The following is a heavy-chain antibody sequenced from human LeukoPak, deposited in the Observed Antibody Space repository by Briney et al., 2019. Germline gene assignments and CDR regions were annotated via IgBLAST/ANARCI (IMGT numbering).Heavy chain of an antibody. Sequence: GGSLRLSCAASGFTFSNYWMSWVRQAPGKGLEWVANIKQDGSEKVYVDFMKGRFTISRDNAKNSVYLQVNSLRAEDTAVYHCARIGYRSSSFDYWGQGLLVTVSP. CDR1: GFTFSNYW. J-gene: IGHJ4*02. CDR2: IKQDGSEK. D-gene: IGHD5-18*01. V-gene: IGHV3-7*01. CDR3: ARIGYRSSSFDY.